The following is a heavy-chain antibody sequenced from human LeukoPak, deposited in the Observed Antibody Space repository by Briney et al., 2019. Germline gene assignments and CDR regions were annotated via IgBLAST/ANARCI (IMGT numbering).Heavy chain of an antibody. CDR2: ISSSSSYI. J-gene: IGHJ4*02. CDR3: ARSWGYGSGSYLDY. V-gene: IGHV3-21*01. Sequence: PGGSLRLSCAASGFTFSTYSMNWVRQAPGKGLEWVSSISSSSSYIYYADSVKGRFTISRDNAKNSLYLQMNSLRAEDTAVYYCARSWGYGSGSYLDYWGQGTLVTVSS. D-gene: IGHD3-10*01. CDR1: GFTFSTYS.